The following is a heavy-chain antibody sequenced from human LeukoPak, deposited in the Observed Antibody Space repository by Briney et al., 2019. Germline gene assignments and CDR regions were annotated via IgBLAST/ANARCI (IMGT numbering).Heavy chain of an antibody. CDR2: IYPGDSDT. CDR3: ARLGKRRGDANYYYYYMDV. J-gene: IGHJ6*03. Sequence: GESLKISCKGSGYSFTSYWIGWVRQMPGKGLEWMGIIYPGDSDTRYSPSFQGQVTISADKSISTAYLQWSSLKASDTAMYYCARLGKRRGDANYYYYYMDVWGKGTTVTISS. V-gene: IGHV5-51*01. CDR1: GYSFTSYW.